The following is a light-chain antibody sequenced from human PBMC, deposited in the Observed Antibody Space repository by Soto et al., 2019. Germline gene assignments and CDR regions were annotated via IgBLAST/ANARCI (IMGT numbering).Light chain of an antibody. CDR2: GAS. Sequence: EIVLTQSPGTLSLSPGERATLSCRASQSVSSSYLAWYQQKPGQAPRLLIYGASSRATGIPDRFSGSGSGTGFTLTISTLEPEDSAVYYCQQYGSSPPYTFGQGTKLEIK. V-gene: IGKV3-20*01. J-gene: IGKJ2*01. CDR1: QSVSSSY. CDR3: QQYGSSPPYT.